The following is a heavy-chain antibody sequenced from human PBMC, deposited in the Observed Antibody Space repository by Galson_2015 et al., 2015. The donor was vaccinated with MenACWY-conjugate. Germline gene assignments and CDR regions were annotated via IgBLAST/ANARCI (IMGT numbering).Heavy chain of an antibody. CDR3: VKDSAYDFWSGYSNWFDP. CDR2: VSSNGGTT. D-gene: IGHD3-3*01. J-gene: IGHJ5*02. Sequence: SLRLSCAASGFSFSSYAMHWVRQAAGKGLEYVSAVSSNGGTTHYADSVKGRFTISRDNSKNTLYLHMSSLRPEDTAMYHCVKDSAYDFWSGYSNWFDPWGQGTPVTVSS. V-gene: IGHV3-64D*06. CDR1: GFSFSSYA.